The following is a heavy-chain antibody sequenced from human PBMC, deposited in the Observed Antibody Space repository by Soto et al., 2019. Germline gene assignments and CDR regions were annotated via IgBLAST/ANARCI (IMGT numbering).Heavy chain of an antibody. CDR3: AYCSSTGVENYYYYGMDV. V-gene: IGHV1-69*01. CDR1: GGTFSSYA. J-gene: IGHJ6*02. CDR2: IIPIFGTA. D-gene: IGHD2-2*01. Sequence: QVQLVQSGAEVKKPGSSVKVSCKASGGTFSSYAISWVRQAPGQGLEWMGGIIPIFGTANYAPNFQGRVTITADESRSTAYMELSSLRSDDTSVYYCAYCSSTGVENYYYYGMDVWGQGATVTVSS.